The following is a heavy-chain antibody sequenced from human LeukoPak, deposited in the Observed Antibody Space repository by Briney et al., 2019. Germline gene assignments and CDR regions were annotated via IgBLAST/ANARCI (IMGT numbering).Heavy chain of an antibody. CDR1: GFTVSSNY. Sequence: GGSLRLSCAASGFTVSSNYMTWVRQAPGKGLEWVSGIYSGASTYYADSVKGRFTIFRDNSKNTLYLQMNTLRAEDTAVYYCARDSKAFDYWGQGTLVTVSS. CDR3: ARDSKAFDY. CDR2: IYSGAST. V-gene: IGHV3-53*01. J-gene: IGHJ4*02.